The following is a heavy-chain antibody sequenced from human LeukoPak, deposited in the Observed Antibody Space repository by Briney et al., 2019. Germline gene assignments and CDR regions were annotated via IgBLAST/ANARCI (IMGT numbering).Heavy chain of an antibody. D-gene: IGHD3-16*02. J-gene: IGHJ4*02. CDR2: ISGSGGST. CDR1: GFAFSSYA. Sequence: GGSLRLSCAASGFAFSSYAMSWVRQAPGKGLEWVSAISGSGGSTYYADSVKGRFTISRDNSKNTLYLQMNSLRAEDTAVYYCAKICMITFGGVIVLLGGVVGYFDYWGQGTLVTVSS. CDR3: AKICMITFGGVIVLLGGVVGYFDY. V-gene: IGHV3-23*01.